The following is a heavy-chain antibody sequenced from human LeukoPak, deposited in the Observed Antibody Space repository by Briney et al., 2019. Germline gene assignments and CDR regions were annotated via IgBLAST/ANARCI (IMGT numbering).Heavy chain of an antibody. V-gene: IGHV4-59*01. D-gene: IGHD1-14*01. CDR3: AGGLGGPSEPNYYYYMDV. CDR1: GGSISSNY. J-gene: IGHJ6*03. Sequence: SETLSLTCTVSGGSISSNYWIWIRQPPGKGLEWIGYLYYTGSTNYNPSLKSRVTISVDTSKNYFSLRLRSVTAADTAVYYCAGGLGGPSEPNYYYYMDVWGKGTTVTVSS. CDR2: LYYTGST.